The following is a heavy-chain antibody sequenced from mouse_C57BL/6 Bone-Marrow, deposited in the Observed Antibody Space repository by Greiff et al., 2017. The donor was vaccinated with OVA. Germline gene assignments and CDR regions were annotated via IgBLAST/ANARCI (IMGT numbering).Heavy chain of an antibody. D-gene: IGHD3-3*01. CDR2: INPNNGGT. CDR1: GYTFTDYN. Sequence: VQLKQSGPELVKPGASVKMSCKASGYTFTDYNMHWVKQSHGKSLEWIGYINPNNGGTSYNQKFKGKATLTVNKSSSTAYMELRSLTSEDSAVYYCARGGCRWYFDVWGTGTTVTVSS. J-gene: IGHJ1*03. CDR3: ARGGCRWYFDV. V-gene: IGHV1-22*01.